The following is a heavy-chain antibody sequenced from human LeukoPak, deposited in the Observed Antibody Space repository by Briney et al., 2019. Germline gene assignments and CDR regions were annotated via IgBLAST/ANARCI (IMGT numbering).Heavy chain of an antibody. CDR1: GFTFSSYA. V-gene: IGHV3-23*01. CDR2: ISGSGGST. J-gene: IGHJ6*02. Sequence: GGSLRLSCAASGFTFSSYAMSWVRQAPGKGLEWVSAISGSGGSTYYADSVKGRFTISRDNPKNTLYLQMNSLRVEDTAVYYCARTRRGEYGSGTPGYYYGMDVWGQGTTVTVSS. CDR3: ARTRRGEYGSGTPGYYYGMDV. D-gene: IGHD3-10*01.